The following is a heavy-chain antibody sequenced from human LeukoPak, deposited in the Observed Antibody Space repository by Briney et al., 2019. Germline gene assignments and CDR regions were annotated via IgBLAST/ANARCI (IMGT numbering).Heavy chain of an antibody. J-gene: IGHJ3*02. Sequence: ASVKVSCKASGYTSTNYGITWVRQAPGHGLEWMGWISANNGNTNYAQKLQGRVTMTRDTSTSTVYMELRSLRSDDTAVYFCARVVVVTAASAFDIWGQGTMVTVSS. CDR3: ARVVVVTAASAFDI. CDR2: ISANNGNT. CDR1: GYTSTNYG. D-gene: IGHD2-21*02. V-gene: IGHV1-18*01.